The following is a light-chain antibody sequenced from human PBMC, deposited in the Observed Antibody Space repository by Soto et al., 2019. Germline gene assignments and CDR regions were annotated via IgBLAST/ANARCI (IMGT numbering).Light chain of an antibody. J-gene: IGKJ1*01. V-gene: IGKV3-11*01. CDR2: DAS. Sequence: PGERATLSCRASQSVSSYLAWYQQKPGQAPRLLIYDASNRATGIPARFSGSGSGTDFTLTISSLEPEDFAVYYCQQRSNWPKWTFGQGTKVDIK. CDR3: QQRSNWPKWT. CDR1: QSVSSY.